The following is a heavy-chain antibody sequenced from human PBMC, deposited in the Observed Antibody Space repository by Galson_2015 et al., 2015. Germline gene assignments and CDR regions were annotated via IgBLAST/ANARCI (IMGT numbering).Heavy chain of an antibody. J-gene: IGHJ3*01. CDR2: ISHSGRT. CDR3: FLNYGNNAFDV. D-gene: IGHD3-16*01. Sequence: LSLTCAVSGFSISSNYYWGWIRQPPGNGLEWIGTISHSGRTYYNPSLRSRVTISIDTSNNQFSLKLTPVPAADTAVYYCFLNYGNNAFDVWGRGTMVTVSS. V-gene: IGHV4-38-2*01. CDR1: GFSISSNYY.